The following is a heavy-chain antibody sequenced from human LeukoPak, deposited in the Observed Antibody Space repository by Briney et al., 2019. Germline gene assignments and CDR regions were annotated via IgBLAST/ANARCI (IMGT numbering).Heavy chain of an antibody. CDR3: AGLYTHYDSSGYYYEDY. J-gene: IGHJ4*02. CDR1: GYTFTSYY. CDR2: INPSGGST. V-gene: IGHV1-46*01. D-gene: IGHD3-22*01. Sequence: GASVKVSCKASGYTFTSYYMHWVRQAPGQGLEWMGIINPSGGSTSYAQKFQGRVSIAADRSTSTAYMELSSLRSEDTAVYYCAGLYTHYDSSGYYYEDYWGQGTLVTVSS.